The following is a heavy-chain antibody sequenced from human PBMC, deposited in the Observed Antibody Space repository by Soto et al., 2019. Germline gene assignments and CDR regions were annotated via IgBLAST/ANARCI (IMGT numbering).Heavy chain of an antibody. CDR2: IYYSGTT. V-gene: IGHV4-30-4*01. Sequence: QVQLQESGPGLVKPSQTLSLTCTVSGGSISSGDYYWSWIRQPPGTGLEWIGYIYYSGTTYYNPSLKSRRTISVDTSKNQFSLTLCSATAADAAVYYCARVRVLLRYFDLCGRRTLVTVSS. J-gene: IGHJ2*01. CDR1: GGSISSGDYY. CDR3: ARVRVLLRYFDL.